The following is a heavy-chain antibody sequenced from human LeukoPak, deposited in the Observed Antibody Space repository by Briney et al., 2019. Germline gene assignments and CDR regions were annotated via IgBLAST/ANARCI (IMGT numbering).Heavy chain of an antibody. Sequence: GASVKVSCKASGYTFTSYYMHWVRQAPGQGLEWMGIINPSGGSTSYAQKFQGRVTMTRDTSTSTVYMELSSLRSEDTAVYYCARFGGGHYDILTGYSYYFDYWGQGTLVTVSS. D-gene: IGHD3-9*01. CDR2: INPSGGST. CDR1: GYTFTSYY. CDR3: ARFGGGHYDILTGYSYYFDY. V-gene: IGHV1-46*01. J-gene: IGHJ4*02.